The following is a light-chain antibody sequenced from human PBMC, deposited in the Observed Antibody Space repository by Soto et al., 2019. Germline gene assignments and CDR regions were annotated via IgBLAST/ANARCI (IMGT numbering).Light chain of an antibody. V-gene: IGKV1-5*03. CDR1: QSISSW. CDR3: QHYEGHSK. Sequence: IQISQSPSTLSASVGGTVTITCRASQSISSWLAWYQQKPGIAPKLLIYKASTLQSGVPSRFSGSGYGTVLTLPTSRLKADEPETYYCQHYEGHSKLGQGTKVDIK. CDR2: KAS. J-gene: IGKJ1*01.